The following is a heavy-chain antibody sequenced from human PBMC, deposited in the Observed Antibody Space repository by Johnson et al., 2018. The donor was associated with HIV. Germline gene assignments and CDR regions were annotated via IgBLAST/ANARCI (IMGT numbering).Heavy chain of an antibody. CDR1: GFTFSTYG. J-gene: IGHJ3*02. CDR2: TWYDGSNK. V-gene: IGHV3-33*06. Sequence: QVQLVESGGGVVQPGRSLRLSCAASGFTFSTYGMHWVRQAPGKGLEWVAVTWYDGSNKYYADSVKGRFTISRDNSKNTPYLQMNSLRAEDTAVYDCAKQHEQLVEPDAFDIWGQGTMVTVSS. CDR3: AKQHEQLVEPDAFDI. D-gene: IGHD6-6*01.